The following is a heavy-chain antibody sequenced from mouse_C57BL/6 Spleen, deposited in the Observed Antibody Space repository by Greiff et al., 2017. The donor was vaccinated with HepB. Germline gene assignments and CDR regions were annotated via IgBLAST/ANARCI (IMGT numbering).Heavy chain of an antibody. D-gene: IGHD3-3*01. CDR3: VRQRDHYAMDY. Sequence: EVKLMESGGGLVQPKGSLKLSCAASGFSFNTYAMNWVRQAPGKGLEWVARIRSKSNNYATYYADSVKDRFTISRDDSESMLYLQMNNVKTEDTAMYYCVRQRDHYAMDYWGQGTSVTVSS. V-gene: IGHV10-1*01. CDR2: IRSKSNNYAT. J-gene: IGHJ4*01. CDR1: GFSFNTYA.